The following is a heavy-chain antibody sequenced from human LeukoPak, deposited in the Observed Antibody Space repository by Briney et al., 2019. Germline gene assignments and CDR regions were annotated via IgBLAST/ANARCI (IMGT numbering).Heavy chain of an antibody. V-gene: IGHV3-7*03. CDR1: GFTFSSYW. CDR2: IKQDGSEK. J-gene: IGHJ6*02. D-gene: IGHD5-12*01. CDR3: ARVTGEDIVATIRYYYYYGMDV. Sequence: GVSLRLSCAASGFTFSSYWMSWVRQAPGKGLEWVANIKQDGSEKYYVDSVKGRFTISRDNAKNSLYLQMNSLRAEDTAVYYCARVTGEDIVATIRYYYYYGMDVWGQGTTVTVSS.